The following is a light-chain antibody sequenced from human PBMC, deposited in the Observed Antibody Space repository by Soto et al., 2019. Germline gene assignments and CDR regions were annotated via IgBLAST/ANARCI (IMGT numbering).Light chain of an antibody. CDR1: SSDIGGYNF. CDR3: SSYTTGSTLV. CDR2: DVT. J-gene: IGLJ3*02. V-gene: IGLV2-14*03. Sequence: QSALTQPASVSGSPGQSITISCTGTSSDIGGYNFVSWYQQHPGKAPKLMIYDVTNRPPGLSDRFSGSKSGNTASLTISGLQAEDEAAYYCSSYTTGSTLVFGGGTKLTVL.